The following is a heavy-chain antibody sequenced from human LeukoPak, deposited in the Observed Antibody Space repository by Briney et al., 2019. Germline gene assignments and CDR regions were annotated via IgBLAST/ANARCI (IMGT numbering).Heavy chain of an antibody. Sequence: SEALSLTCTVSGGSISSYYWSWIRQPAGKGLEWIGRIYTSGSTNYNPSLKSRVTISVDKSKNQFSLKLSSVTAADTALYYCARVGAAAGKNYYYYYMDVWGKGTTVTVSS. CDR1: GGSISSYY. CDR2: IYTSGST. CDR3: ARVGAAAGKNYYYYYMDV. D-gene: IGHD6-13*01. V-gene: IGHV4-4*07. J-gene: IGHJ6*03.